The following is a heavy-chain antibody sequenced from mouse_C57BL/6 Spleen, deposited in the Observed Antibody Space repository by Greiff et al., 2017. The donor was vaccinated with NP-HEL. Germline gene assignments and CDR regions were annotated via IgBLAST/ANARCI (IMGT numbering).Heavy chain of an antibody. CDR2: IDPSDSYT. CDR3: ASLGTTVVEGYYAMDY. Sequence: VQLQQPGAELVKPGASVKLSCKASGYTFTSYWMQWVKQRPGQGLEWIGEIDPSDSYTNYNQKFKGKATLTVDTSSSTAYMQLSSLTSEDSAVYYCASLGTTVVEGYYAMDYWGQGTSVTVSS. J-gene: IGHJ4*01. CDR1: GYTFTSYW. V-gene: IGHV1-50*01. D-gene: IGHD1-1*01.